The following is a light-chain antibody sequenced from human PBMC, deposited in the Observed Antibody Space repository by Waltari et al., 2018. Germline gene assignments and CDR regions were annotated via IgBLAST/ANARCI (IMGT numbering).Light chain of an antibody. J-gene: IGKJ1*01. Sequence: DIFLTQSPAPLSLSPGEGATLPCRASQSISRFLAWYQQKPGQAPRLLIYDASTRATGIPDRFSGSGSGTDFSLTISRLEPKDFAVYYCQKYGTLPATFGQGTKVEIK. CDR3: QKYGTLPAT. V-gene: IGKV3-20*01. CDR2: DAS. CDR1: QSISRF.